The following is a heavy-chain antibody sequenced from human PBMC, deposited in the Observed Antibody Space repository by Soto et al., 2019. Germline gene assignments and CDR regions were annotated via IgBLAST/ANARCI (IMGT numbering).Heavy chain of an antibody. Sequence: PSETLSLTCTVSGGSISSGGYYWSWIRQHPGKGLEWIGYIYYSGSTYYNPSLKSRVTISVDTSKNQFSLKLSSVTAADTAVYYCARTVAGPYYFDYWGQGTLVTVS. J-gene: IGHJ4*02. V-gene: IGHV4-31*03. D-gene: IGHD6-19*01. CDR2: IYYSGST. CDR3: ARTVAGPYYFDY. CDR1: GGSISSGGYY.